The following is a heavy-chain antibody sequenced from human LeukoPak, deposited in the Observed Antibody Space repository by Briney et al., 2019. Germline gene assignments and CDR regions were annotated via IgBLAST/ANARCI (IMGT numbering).Heavy chain of an antibody. Sequence: SETLSLTCTVSGGSISSYYWSWIRQPPGKGLEWIGYIYYSGSTNYNPSLKSRVTISVDTSKNQFSLKLSSVTAADTAVYYCARSPVRSAFDIWGQGTMVTVSS. D-gene: IGHD3-10*01. J-gene: IGHJ3*02. CDR2: IYYSGST. CDR1: GGSISSYY. V-gene: IGHV4-59*12. CDR3: ARSPVRSAFDI.